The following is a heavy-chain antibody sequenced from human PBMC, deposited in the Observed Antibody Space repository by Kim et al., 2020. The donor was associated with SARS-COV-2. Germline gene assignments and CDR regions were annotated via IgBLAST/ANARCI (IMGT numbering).Heavy chain of an antibody. D-gene: IGHD3-10*01. J-gene: IGHJ3*02. CDR1: GGSISSSSYY. CDR2: IYYSGST. V-gene: IGHV4-39*01. CDR3: ARLFPRQARGVKSDAFDI. Sequence: SETLSLTCTVSGGSISSSSYYWGWIRQPPGKGLEWIGSIYYSGSTYYNPSLKSRVTISVDTSKNQFSLKLSSVTAADTAVYYCARLFPRQARGVKSDAFDIWGQGTMVTVSS.